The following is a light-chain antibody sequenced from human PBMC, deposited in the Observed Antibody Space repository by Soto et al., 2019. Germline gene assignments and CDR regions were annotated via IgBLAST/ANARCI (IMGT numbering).Light chain of an antibody. CDR3: TSYTSSSTWV. V-gene: IGLV2-14*01. CDR2: DVT. CDR1: SSDVGGYNY. Sequence: QSALTQPASVSGSPGQSITISCTGTSSDVGGYNYVSWYQQHPGKAPKLMIYDVTNRPSGVSNRFSGSKSGNTASLTISGVQPEDEADYNCTSYTSSSTWVFAGGTKLTVL. J-gene: IGLJ3*02.